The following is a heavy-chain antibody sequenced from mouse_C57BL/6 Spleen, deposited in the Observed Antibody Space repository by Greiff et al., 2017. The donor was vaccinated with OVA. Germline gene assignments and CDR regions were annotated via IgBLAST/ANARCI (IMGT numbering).Heavy chain of an antibody. CDR1: GFNIKDYY. Sequence: VQLQQSGAELVKPGASVKLSCTASGFNIKDYYMHWVKQRTEQGLEWIGRIDPEDGETKYAPKFQGKATITADTSSNPAYLQLSSLTSEDTAVYYGARGTTVVATDWYFDVWGTGTTVTVSS. CDR2: IDPEDGET. V-gene: IGHV14-2*01. CDR3: ARGTTVVATDWYFDV. D-gene: IGHD1-1*01. J-gene: IGHJ1*03.